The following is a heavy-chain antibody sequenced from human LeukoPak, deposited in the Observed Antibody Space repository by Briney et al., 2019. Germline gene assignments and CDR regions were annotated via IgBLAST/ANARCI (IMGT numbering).Heavy chain of an antibody. J-gene: IGHJ6*03. CDR1: GFTFSSYT. D-gene: IGHD1-26*01. CDR3: ARDPYSGSYGPYYYYFMDV. CDR2: ITTSSTYI. Sequence: GGSLRLSCAASGFTFSSYTMNWVRQAPGKGLEWISSITTSSTYIYYADSVKGRFTISRDDAKNSLYLQMNSLRAEDTAVYFCARDPYSGSYGPYYYYFMDVWGKGTTVTISS. V-gene: IGHV3-21*01.